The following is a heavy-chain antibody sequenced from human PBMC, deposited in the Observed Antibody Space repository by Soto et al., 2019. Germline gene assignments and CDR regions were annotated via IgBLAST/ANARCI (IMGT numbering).Heavy chain of an antibody. CDR3: ARGGGVGVAGSAAFDM. Sequence: QLHLVHSGAVVKKPGASVTVSCSASGYPVTAYYMHWVRQAPGRGLEWMGGINPATGAAKYTQTFQGRLTRSRDTSTGTASMELAGLTSQNTAVFYCARGGGVGVAGSAAFDMWGQGTLVTVSS. CDR1: GYPVTAYY. V-gene: IGHV1-2*02. D-gene: IGHD3-3*01. CDR2: INPATGAA. J-gene: IGHJ3*02.